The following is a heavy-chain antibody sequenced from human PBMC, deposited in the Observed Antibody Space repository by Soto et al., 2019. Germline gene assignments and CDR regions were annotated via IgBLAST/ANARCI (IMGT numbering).Heavy chain of an antibody. CDR3: AGQYSSSSVEF. V-gene: IGHV3-11*01. J-gene: IGHJ4*02. Sequence: GGALRLSCAASGFTFSDYYMNWIRQAPGKGLEWVSYISSGAITIYYADSVKGRFTISRDNAKNSLYLQMNSLRAEDTAVYYCAGQYSSSSVEFWGQGTLVTVSS. CDR1: GFTFSDYY. D-gene: IGHD6-6*01. CDR2: ISSGAITI.